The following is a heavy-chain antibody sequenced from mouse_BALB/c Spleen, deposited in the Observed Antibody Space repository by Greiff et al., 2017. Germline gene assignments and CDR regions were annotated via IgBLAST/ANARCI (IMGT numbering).Heavy chain of an antibody. CDR2: IDPYYGGT. D-gene: IGHD1-1*01. CDR3: ARRLLRSYYFDY. J-gene: IGHJ2*01. CDR1: GYSFTGYN. V-gene: IGHV1-39*01. Sequence: EVKLMESGPELEKPGASVKISCKASGYSFTGYNMNWVKQSNGKSLEWIGNIDPYYGGTSYNQKFKGKATLTVDKSSSTAYMQLKSLTSEDSAVYYCARRLLRSYYFDYWGQGTTLTVSS.